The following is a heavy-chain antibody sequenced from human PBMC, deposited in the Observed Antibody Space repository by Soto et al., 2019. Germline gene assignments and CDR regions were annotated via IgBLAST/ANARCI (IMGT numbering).Heavy chain of an antibody. CDR2: IWYDGSNK. J-gene: IGHJ6*02. CDR1: VFRFSTSC. Sequence: GGSLRLSCVASVFRFSTSCMHWVRQAPGKGLEWVAVIWYDGSNKYYADSVKGRFTISRDNSKNTLYLQMNSLRAEDTAVYYCARMEPRSVRAPFYYYYGMDVWGQGTTVTVSS. CDR3: ARMEPRSVRAPFYYYYGMDV. V-gene: IGHV3-33*08. D-gene: IGHD3-10*01.